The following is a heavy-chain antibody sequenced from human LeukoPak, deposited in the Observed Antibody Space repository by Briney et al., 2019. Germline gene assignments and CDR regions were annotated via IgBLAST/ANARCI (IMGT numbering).Heavy chain of an antibody. CDR2: ISYDGSNK. D-gene: IGHD6-19*01. CDR3: ARDVAVPDAFDI. Sequence: AGGSLRLSCAASGFTFSSYATHWVRQAPGKGLEWVAVISYDGSNKYYADSVKGRFTISRDNSKNTLYLQMNSLRAEDTAVYYYARDVAVPDAFDIWGQGTMVTVSS. CDR1: GFTFSSYA. V-gene: IGHV3-30*04. J-gene: IGHJ3*02.